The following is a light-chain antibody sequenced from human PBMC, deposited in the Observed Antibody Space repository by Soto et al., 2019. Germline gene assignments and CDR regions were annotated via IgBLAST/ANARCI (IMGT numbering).Light chain of an antibody. J-gene: IGKJ4*01. CDR2: GAS. V-gene: IGKV3-15*01. CDR1: QTISTD. Sequence: EVVMTQSPATVSVFPGEGVTLSCRASQTISTDLAWYQQKPGQAPRLLIYGASTRATGVPDRFSGGGSGTEFTPTISSLQSEDFAFYYCQQNNKWPPVTFGGGTKVDIK. CDR3: QQNNKWPPVT.